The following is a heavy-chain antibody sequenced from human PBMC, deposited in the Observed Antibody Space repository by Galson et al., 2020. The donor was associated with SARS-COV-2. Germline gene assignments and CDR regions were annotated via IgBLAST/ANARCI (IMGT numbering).Heavy chain of an antibody. CDR1: GGSISSGDYY. CDR3: ARDQTKNAVLTGYYYYYGMDV. CDR2: IYYSGST. J-gene: IGHJ6*02. D-gene: IGHD3-9*01. Sequence: ASETLSLTCTVSGGSISSGDYYWSWIRQPPGKGLEWIGYIYYSGSTYYNPSRKSRVTISVDTSKNQFSLKLSSVTAADTAVYYCARDQTKNAVLTGYYYYYGMDVWGQGTTVTVSS. V-gene: IGHV4-30-4*01.